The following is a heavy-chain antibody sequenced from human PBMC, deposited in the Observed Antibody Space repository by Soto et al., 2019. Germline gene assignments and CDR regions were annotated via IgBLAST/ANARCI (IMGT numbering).Heavy chain of an antibody. V-gene: IGHV3-23*01. CDR1: GFTLSSCD. CDR2: LRWTVIST. D-gene: IGHD3-16*02. CDR3: ARGGESLYRPTDY. Sequence: PGGSLRLSCAASGFTLSSCDMNWVRQAPGKGLEWVSGLRWTVISTHYADSVKGRFTISRDDSKNTLYLQMNSLRAEDTAVYYCARGGESLYRPTDYWGQGTLVTVSS. J-gene: IGHJ4*02.